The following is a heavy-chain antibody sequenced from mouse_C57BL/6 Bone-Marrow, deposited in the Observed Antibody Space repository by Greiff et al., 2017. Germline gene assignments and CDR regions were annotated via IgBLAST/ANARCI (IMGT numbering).Heavy chain of an antibody. CDR2: IAPSASYT. CDR3: ARLGFYYFDY. CDR1: GYTFPSSW. D-gene: IGHD4-1*01. J-gene: IGHJ2*01. V-gene: IGHV1-69*01. Sequence: QVQLQQPGAELVLPGASVKLSCKASGYTFPSSWLHWVKQRPGQGLEWIGEIAPSASYTNYNQKFKGKSTLTVAKSSSTAYMQLRSLTYEDSAVYYCARLGFYYFDYWGQGTTLTVSS.